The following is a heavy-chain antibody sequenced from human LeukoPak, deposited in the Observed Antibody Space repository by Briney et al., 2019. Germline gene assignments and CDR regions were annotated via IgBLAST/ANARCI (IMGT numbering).Heavy chain of an antibody. CDR1: GFTFSSYG. D-gene: IGHD3-22*01. Sequence: PGGSLRLSCAASGFTFSSYGMHWVRQAPGKGLEWVAVIWYDGSNKYYADSVKGRFTISRDNSKNTLYLQMNSLRAEDTAVYYCAREAGSSGYLDYWGQGTLVTVSS. CDR2: IWYDGSNK. J-gene: IGHJ4*02. V-gene: IGHV3-33*01. CDR3: AREAGSSGYLDY.